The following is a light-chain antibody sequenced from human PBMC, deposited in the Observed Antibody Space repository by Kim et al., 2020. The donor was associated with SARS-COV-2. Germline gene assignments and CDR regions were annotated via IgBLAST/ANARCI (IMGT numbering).Light chain of an antibody. CDR3: CSYAGSYTVV. V-gene: IGLV2-11*03. CDR1: DSDVGGCNF. J-gene: IGLJ2*01. Sequence: GRSVTISCAGTDSDVGGCNFVSWYQPRRGRSPQLMIYDVSRRPSGVADRCSGSKSGNTSSLTISGLRAEDEADCYCCSYAGSYTVVFGGGTQLTVL. CDR2: DVS.